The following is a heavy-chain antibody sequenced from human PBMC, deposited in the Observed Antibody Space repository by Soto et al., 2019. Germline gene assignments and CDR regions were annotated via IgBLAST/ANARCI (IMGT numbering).Heavy chain of an antibody. V-gene: IGHV3-7*03. CDR2: IKQYGSGT. CDR3: ASPTDRGRVTQDWGGNDAFPV. Sequence: GSVRLSCVASGFTFSSYCMSWVRQAPWKGLEWLANIKQYGSGTNYVDSVKGRFTISTDSTNNLVYLQMNSLRVDDTAVYYCASPTDRGRVTQDWGGNDAFPVWGQGSMVAV. D-gene: IGHD3-16*01. CDR1: GFTFSSYC. J-gene: IGHJ3*01.